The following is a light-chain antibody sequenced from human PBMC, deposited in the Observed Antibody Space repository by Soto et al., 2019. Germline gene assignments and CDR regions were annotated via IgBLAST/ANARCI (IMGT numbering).Light chain of an antibody. CDR3: QHYNSYWT. Sequence: DIQMTQSPSTLSGSVGDRVTITCRARQTISSWLAWYQQKPGKAPKLLIYKASTLKSGVPSRFSGSGSGTEFTLTISSLQPDDFATYYCQHYNSYWTFGQGTKVDIK. V-gene: IGKV1-5*03. CDR2: KAS. CDR1: QTISSW. J-gene: IGKJ1*01.